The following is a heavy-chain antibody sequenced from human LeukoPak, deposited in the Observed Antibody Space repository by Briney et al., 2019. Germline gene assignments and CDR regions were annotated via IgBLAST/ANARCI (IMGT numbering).Heavy chain of an antibody. D-gene: IGHD4-17*01. CDR1: GFTFSSYS. CDR3: ASSLTTVTMGEEDY. CDR2: ISSSSSYI. V-gene: IGHV3-21*01. J-gene: IGHJ4*02. Sequence: GGSLRLSXAASGFTFSSYSMNWVRQAPGKGLEWVSSISSSSSYIYYADSVKGRFTTSRDNAKNSLYLQMNSLRAEDTAVYYCASSLTTVTMGEEDYWGQGTLVTVSS.